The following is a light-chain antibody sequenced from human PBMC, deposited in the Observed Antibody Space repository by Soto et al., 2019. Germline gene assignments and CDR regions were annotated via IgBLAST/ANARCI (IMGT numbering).Light chain of an antibody. CDR1: QAVSTW. CDR2: AAS. Sequence: DIQMTQSPSSVSASVGDTVTITCRASQAVSTWLAWYQQKPGGATKLLIYAASTLQSGVPSRFSVSGSGTYFTLTIRSLQPEDFATYYCQQGASFPRTFGGGTKGEIK. CDR3: QQGASFPRT. V-gene: IGKV1-12*01. J-gene: IGKJ4*01.